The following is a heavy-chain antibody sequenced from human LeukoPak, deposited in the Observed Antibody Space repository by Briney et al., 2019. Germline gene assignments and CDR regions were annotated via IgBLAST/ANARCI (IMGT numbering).Heavy chain of an antibody. CDR3: ARQLLAAAGTFSYYYYYGMDV. CDR1: GFTFSSYS. Sequence: PGGSLRLSCAASGFTFSSYSMNWVRQAPGKGLEWVSSISSSSSYIYYADSVKGRFTISRDNAKNSLYLQMNSLRAEDTAVYYCARQLLAAAGTFSYYYYYGMDVWGQGTTVTVSS. V-gene: IGHV3-21*01. D-gene: IGHD6-13*01. J-gene: IGHJ6*02. CDR2: ISSSSSYI.